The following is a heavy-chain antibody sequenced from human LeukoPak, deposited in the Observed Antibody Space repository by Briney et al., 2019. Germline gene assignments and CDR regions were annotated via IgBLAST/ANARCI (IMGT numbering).Heavy chain of an antibody. D-gene: IGHD1-26*01. J-gene: IGHJ5*02. CDR1: GFSFSASS. CDR2: IHKKDNAYATPT. V-gene: IGHV3-73*01. CDR3: TRDSGTYNWFDP. Sequence: RGSLRLSCEASGFSFSASSIHWVRPSSGKGLEWVGQIHKKDNAYATPTAYAASVKGTFTISRADSINTAYLKRKSLKTEDTALYACTRDSGTYNWFDPWGQGTLVTVSS.